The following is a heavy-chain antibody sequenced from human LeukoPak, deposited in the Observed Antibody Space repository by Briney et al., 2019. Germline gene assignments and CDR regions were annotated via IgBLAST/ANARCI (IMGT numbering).Heavy chain of an antibody. D-gene: IGHD3-9*01. CDR1: GGSISSYY. Sequence: NASETLSLTCTVSGGSISSYYWSWIRQPPGKGLEWIGYIYYSGSTNYNPSLKSRVTISVDTSKNQFSLKLSSVTAADTAVYYCARLSPPPHQLRYFDWLLEGEDLYYFDYWGQGTLVTVSS. CDR2: IYYSGST. V-gene: IGHV4-59*08. J-gene: IGHJ4*02. CDR3: ARLSPPPHQLRYFDWLLEGEDLYYFDY.